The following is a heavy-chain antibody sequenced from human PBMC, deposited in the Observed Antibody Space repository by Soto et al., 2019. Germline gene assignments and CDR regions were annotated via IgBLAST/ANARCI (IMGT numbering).Heavy chain of an antibody. D-gene: IGHD3-3*01. Sequence: ASVKVSCKASGYTFTSYDINWVRQATGQGLEWMGWMNPNSGNTGYAQKFQGRVTMTRNTSISTAYMELSSLRSEDTAVYYCARAIRFLEWFPPTIDYWGQGTLVTVSS. CDR1: GYTFTSYD. J-gene: IGHJ4*02. CDR2: MNPNSGNT. CDR3: ARAIRFLEWFPPTIDY. V-gene: IGHV1-8*01.